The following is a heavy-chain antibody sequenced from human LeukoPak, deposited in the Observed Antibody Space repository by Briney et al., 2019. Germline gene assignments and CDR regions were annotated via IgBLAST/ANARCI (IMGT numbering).Heavy chain of an antibody. J-gene: IGHJ3*02. V-gene: IGHV3-15*01. CDR1: GITVSTNY. CDR3: TTGNRRMPVAMWI. Sequence: GGSLRLSCAASGITVSTNYMSWVRQAPGKGLEWVGRIKSKTDGGTTDYAAPVKGRFTISRDDSKNTLYLQMNSLKTEDTAVYYCTTGNRRMPVAMWIWGQGTMVTVSS. D-gene: IGHD2-2*01. CDR2: IKSKTDGGTT.